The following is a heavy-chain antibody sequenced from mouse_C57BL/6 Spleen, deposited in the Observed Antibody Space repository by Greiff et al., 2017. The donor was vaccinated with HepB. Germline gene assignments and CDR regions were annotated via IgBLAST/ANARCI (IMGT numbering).Heavy chain of an antibody. CDR1: GYTFTGYW. CDR2: ILPGSGST. V-gene: IGHV1-9*01. Sequence: QVQLKESGAELMKPGASVKLSCKATGYTFTGYWIEWVKQRPGHGLEWIGEILPGSGSTNYNEKFKGKATFTADTSSNTAYMQLSSLTTEDSAIYYCAREGSYYSNTGFAYWGQGTLVTVSA. J-gene: IGHJ3*01. CDR3: AREGSYYSNTGFAY. D-gene: IGHD2-5*01.